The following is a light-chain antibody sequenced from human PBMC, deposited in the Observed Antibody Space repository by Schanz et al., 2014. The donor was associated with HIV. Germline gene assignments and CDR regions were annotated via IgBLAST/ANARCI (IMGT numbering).Light chain of an antibody. CDR2: SSY. Sequence: QSVLTQPPSASGTPGQRVPISCSASSSSIKINTVNWYQQLPGTAPKLLIYSSYNRPSGVPDRFSGSKSGTSASLAISGLQSEDEADYYCATWDDSLNGWVFGGGTKLTVL. CDR1: SSSIKINT. V-gene: IGLV1-44*01. J-gene: IGLJ3*02. CDR3: ATWDDSLNGWV.